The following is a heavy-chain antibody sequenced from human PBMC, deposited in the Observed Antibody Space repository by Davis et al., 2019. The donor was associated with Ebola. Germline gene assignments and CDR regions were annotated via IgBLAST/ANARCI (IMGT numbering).Heavy chain of an antibody. J-gene: IGHJ1*01. D-gene: IGHD6-19*01. Sequence: GESLKISCAASGFTFSSYAMQWVRQAPGKGLEWVALISYDGTNKYYADSVKGRFTISRDNSKNTLYLQMNSLRREDTAVYYCARHLAPRAVAHAFQHWGQGTLVTVSS. CDR1: GFTFSSYA. V-gene: IGHV3-30*04. CDR3: ARHLAPRAVAHAFQH. CDR2: ISYDGTNK.